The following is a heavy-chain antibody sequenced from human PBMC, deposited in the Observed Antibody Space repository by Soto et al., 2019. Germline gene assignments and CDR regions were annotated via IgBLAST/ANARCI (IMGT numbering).Heavy chain of an antibody. D-gene: IGHD4-4*01. V-gene: IGHV1-3*01. CDR3: ARDTLDYSNYYYYYYMDV. CDR2: INAGNGNT. CDR1: GYTFTSYA. Sequence: ASVKVSCKASGYTFTSYAMHWVRQAPGQRLEWMGWINAGNGNTKYSQKFQGRVTITRDTSASTAYMELSSLRSEDTAVYYCARDTLDYSNYYYYYYMDVWGKGTTVTVSS. J-gene: IGHJ6*03.